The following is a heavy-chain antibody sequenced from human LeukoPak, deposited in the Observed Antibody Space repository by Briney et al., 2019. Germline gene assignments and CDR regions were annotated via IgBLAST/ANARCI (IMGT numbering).Heavy chain of an antibody. CDR1: GFTVSTNF. Sequence: GGSLRLSCAASGFTVSTNFMSWARQAPGKGLEWVSVVYSDGKTCYADAVKGRFTISKDNSRNTLYLQMNSLRAEDTAVYYCEGWERPFDYWGQGTLVTVSS. D-gene: IGHD1-26*01. CDR2: VYSDGKT. J-gene: IGHJ4*02. CDR3: EGWERPFDY. V-gene: IGHV3-53*01.